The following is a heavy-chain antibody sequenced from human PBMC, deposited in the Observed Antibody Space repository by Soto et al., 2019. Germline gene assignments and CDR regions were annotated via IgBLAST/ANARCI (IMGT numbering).Heavy chain of an antibody. J-gene: IGHJ6*02. CDR3: AKDNADNYESGPPPPGYYYGMDV. CDR1: GYTFSGYD. V-gene: IGHV1-8*01. Sequence: ASVKVSCKASGYTFSGYDINWVRQATGQGLEWMGWVSPDSGSTGYAGIFQGRVTMTWDRSTTTAYMDLNTLRAEDTALYYCAKDNADNYESGPPPPGYYYGMDVWGQGTTVTVSS. CDR2: VSPDSGST. D-gene: IGHD3-22*01.